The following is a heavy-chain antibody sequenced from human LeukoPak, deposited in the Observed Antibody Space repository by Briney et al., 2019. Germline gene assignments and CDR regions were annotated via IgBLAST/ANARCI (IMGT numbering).Heavy chain of an antibody. J-gene: IGHJ4*02. D-gene: IGHD4-23*01. CDR2: INHSGST. CDR3: ARGISTVVTYTFDY. V-gene: IGHV4-34*01. CDR1: GGSFSGYY. Sequence: SETLSLTCAVYGGSFSGYYWSWIRQPPGKGLEWIGEINHSGSTNYNPSLKSRVTISVDTSKNQFSLKLSSVTAADTAVYYCARGISTVVTYTFDYWGQGTLVTVSS.